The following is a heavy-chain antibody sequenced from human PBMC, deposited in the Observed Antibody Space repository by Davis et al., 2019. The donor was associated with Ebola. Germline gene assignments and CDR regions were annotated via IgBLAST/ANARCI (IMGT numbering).Heavy chain of an antibody. Sequence: SETLSLTCAVYGGSFSGYYWSWIRQPPGKGLEWIGSIYYSGNTYYNPSLKSRVTISVDTSKNQVSLKLSSVTAADTAVYYCAREHLSSGYYYFDYWGQGTLVTVSS. CDR2: IYYSGNT. CDR3: AREHLSSGYYYFDY. D-gene: IGHD3-22*01. J-gene: IGHJ4*02. CDR1: GGSFSGYY. V-gene: IGHV4-34*01.